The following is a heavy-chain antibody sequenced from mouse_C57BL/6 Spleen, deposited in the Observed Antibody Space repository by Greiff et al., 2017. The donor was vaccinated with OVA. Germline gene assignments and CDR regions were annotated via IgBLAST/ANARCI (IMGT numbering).Heavy chain of an antibody. D-gene: IGHD1-1*01. Sequence: EVQLQQSGPELVKPGASVKISCKASGYTFTDYYMNWVKQSHGKSLEWIGDINPNNGGTSYNQKFKGKATLTVDKSSSTAYMELRSLTSEDSAVYYCARHNYYGSSYDWYFDVWGTGTTVTVSS. CDR1: GYTFTDYY. CDR3: ARHNYYGSSYDWYFDV. V-gene: IGHV1-26*01. CDR2: INPNNGGT. J-gene: IGHJ1*03.